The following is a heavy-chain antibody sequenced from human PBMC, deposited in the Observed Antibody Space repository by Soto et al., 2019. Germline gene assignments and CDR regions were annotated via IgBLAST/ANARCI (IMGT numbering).Heavy chain of an antibody. CDR3: ARGRYGDC. CDR2: ISAHNGNT. CDR1: GYTFTSYG. D-gene: IGHD1-1*01. Sequence: QVHLVQSGAEVTKPGASVKVSCKASGYTFTSYGITWVRQAPGQGLEWMGWISAHNGNTDYAQKLQGRVIVTRDTSTSTAYMELRSLISDDTAVYYCARGRYGDCWGQGARVTVSS. J-gene: IGHJ4*02. V-gene: IGHV1-18*01.